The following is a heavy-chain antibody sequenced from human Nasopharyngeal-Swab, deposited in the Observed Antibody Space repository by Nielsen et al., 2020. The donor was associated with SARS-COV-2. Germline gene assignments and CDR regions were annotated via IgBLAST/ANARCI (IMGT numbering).Heavy chain of an antibody. CDR1: GYSFTSYW. CDR3: ARGRGQPVDY. Sequence: KVSCKGSGYSFTSYWIGWVRQMPGKGLEGMGIIYPGDCDTRYNPSFKGQVTISADQSISTTYLQWSSLKASDTAMYYCARGRGQPVDYWGQGTLVTVSS. CDR2: IYPGDCDT. V-gene: IGHV5-51*01. D-gene: IGHD3-10*01. J-gene: IGHJ4*02.